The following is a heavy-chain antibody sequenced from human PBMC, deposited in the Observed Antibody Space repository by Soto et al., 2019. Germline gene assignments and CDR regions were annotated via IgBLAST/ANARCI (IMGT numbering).Heavy chain of an antibody. CDR1: GGSISSYY. CDR2: IYYSGST. J-gene: IGHJ4*02. Sequence: QVQLQESGPGLVKPSETLSLTCTVSGGSISSYYWSWIRQPPGKGLEWIGYIYYSGSTNYTPSLKSRVTISVDTSKNQFSLKLSSVTAADTAVYYCARLDFNSYFDYWGQGTLVTVSS. V-gene: IGHV4-59*08. CDR3: ARLDFNSYFDY.